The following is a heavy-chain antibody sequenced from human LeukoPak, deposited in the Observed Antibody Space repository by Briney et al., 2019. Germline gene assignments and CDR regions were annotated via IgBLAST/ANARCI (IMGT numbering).Heavy chain of an antibody. CDR3: ARGISGGFDI. Sequence: ASVKVSCKASGYTFTAYHMHWVRQAPGQGLEWMGRIIPNSGATNYAQNFQGRVTMTRDTSISTAYMELSGLRSDDTAFYYCARGISGGFDIWGQGTMVTVSS. CDR1: GYTFTAYH. D-gene: IGHD2-15*01. V-gene: IGHV1-2*06. J-gene: IGHJ3*02. CDR2: IIPNSGAT.